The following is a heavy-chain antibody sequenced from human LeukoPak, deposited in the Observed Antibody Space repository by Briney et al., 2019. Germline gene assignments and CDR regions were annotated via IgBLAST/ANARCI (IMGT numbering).Heavy chain of an antibody. CDR3: ARQVRGAPYYYYYYGMDV. Sequence: GESLKISCEASGFNFNNYWVGWVRQMPGKGLEWMGIIYPGDSDTRYSPSFQGHVTISAAKSISTAFLQWRRLKASDTAIYYCARQVRGAPYYYYYYGMDVWGQGTTVTVSS. D-gene: IGHD3-10*01. J-gene: IGHJ6*02. CDR2: IYPGDSDT. CDR1: GFNFNNYW. V-gene: IGHV5-51*01.